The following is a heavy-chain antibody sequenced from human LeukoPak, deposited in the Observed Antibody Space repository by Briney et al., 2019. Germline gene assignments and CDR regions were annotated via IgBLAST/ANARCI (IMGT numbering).Heavy chain of an antibody. CDR3: ARALSTSMAPFDY. D-gene: IGHD5-18*01. Sequence: SGALSLTCTVSGGSISSYYWSWIRQPPGKGLEWMGYIYYSGSTNYNPSPKSRITISVDTSKNQFSLKLSSVTAADTAVYYCARALSTSMAPFDYWGQGTLVTVSS. J-gene: IGHJ4*02. CDR1: GGSISSYY. V-gene: IGHV4-59*01. CDR2: IYYSGST.